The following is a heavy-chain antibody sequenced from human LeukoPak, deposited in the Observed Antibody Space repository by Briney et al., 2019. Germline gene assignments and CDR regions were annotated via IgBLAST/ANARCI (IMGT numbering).Heavy chain of an antibody. CDR3: ARGLGLWFGERNYYYMDV. CDR2: ISGSGTI. Sequence: SETLSLTCSVSGGSIHSYWSWIRQPAGKGLEWIGRISGSGTITYNPALQSRLTISIDTSKNQFSLKLMSVTAADTAVYYCARGLGLWFGERNYYYMDVWGKGTTVTISS. CDR1: GGSIHSY. V-gene: IGHV4-4*07. D-gene: IGHD3-10*01. J-gene: IGHJ6*03.